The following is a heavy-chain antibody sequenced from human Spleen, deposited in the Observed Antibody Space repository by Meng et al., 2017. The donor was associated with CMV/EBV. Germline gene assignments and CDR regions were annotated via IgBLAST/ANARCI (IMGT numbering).Heavy chain of an antibody. CDR3: TTDEGPGVGALDH. CDR2: IKGQTDGATT. D-gene: IGHD1-26*01. V-gene: IGHV3-15*01. J-gene: IGHJ4*02. CDR1: GFTFSSYA. Sequence: GESLKISCAASGFTFSSYAMHWVRQAPGKGLEWVGRIKGQTDGATTDYAAPVKGRFTISRDDSKNRLYLQMNSLKTEDTAVYFCTTDEGPGVGALDHWGQGTLVTVSS.